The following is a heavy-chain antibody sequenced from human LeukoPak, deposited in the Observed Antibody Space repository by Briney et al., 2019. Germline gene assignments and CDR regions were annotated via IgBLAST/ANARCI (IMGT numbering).Heavy chain of an antibody. Sequence: GGSLRLSCAASGSSDYYLSWIRQAPGKGLECVSYISSSGSTIYYADSVKGRFTISRDNARNALFLQMNSLRAEDTAVYYCARGRYSSSLRPADYFQHWGQGTLVTVSS. CDR3: ARGRYSSSLRPADYFQH. J-gene: IGHJ1*01. D-gene: IGHD6-13*01. CDR2: ISSSGSTI. CDR1: GSSDYY. V-gene: IGHV3-11*04.